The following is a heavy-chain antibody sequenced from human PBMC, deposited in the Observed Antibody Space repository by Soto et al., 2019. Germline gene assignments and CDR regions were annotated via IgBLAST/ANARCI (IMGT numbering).Heavy chain of an antibody. J-gene: IGHJ4*02. CDR1: GYSFTSNW. CDR3: ARRVYYDFLTGYDKSPGYFDY. D-gene: IGHD3-9*01. V-gene: IGHV5-51*01. CDR2: IYPGDSDA. Sequence: GESLKISCKGSGYSFTSNWICWVRQMPGKGPEWMGIIYPGDSDAKYSPSFRGQVTISADKSISTAYLQWSSLKASDTAMYYCARRVYYDFLTGYDKSPGYFDYWGQGTLVTVSS.